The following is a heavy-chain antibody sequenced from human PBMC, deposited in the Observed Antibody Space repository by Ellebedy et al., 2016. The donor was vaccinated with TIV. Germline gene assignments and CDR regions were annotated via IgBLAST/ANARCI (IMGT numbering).Heavy chain of an antibody. CDR1: GYIFTNYW. J-gene: IGHJ2*01. V-gene: IGHV5-51*01. CDR2: TYPGDSDT. CDR3: ARLRAAIPGKRHLGWYFDV. Sequence: GESLKISCHVSGYIFTNYWIGWVRQRPGEGLEWMGITYPGDSDTRYSPSFQGQVTVSADKSINTAYLQWGGLKASDTAIYYCARLRAAIPGKRHLGWYFDVWGRGTLVTVSS. D-gene: IGHD3-16*01.